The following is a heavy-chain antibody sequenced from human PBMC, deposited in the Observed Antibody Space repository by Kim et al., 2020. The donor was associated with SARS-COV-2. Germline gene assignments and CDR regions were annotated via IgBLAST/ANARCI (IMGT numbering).Heavy chain of an antibody. CDR1: GGSISSGGYY. CDR3: ARDGARIAAAGTYFDY. Sequence: SETLSLTCTVSGGSISSGGYYWSWIRQHPGKGLEWIGYIYYSGSTYYNPSLKSRVTISVDTSKNQFSLKLSSVTAADTAVYYCARDGARIAAAGTYFDYWGQGTLVTVSS. CDR2: IYYSGST. D-gene: IGHD6-13*01. J-gene: IGHJ4*02. V-gene: IGHV4-31*03.